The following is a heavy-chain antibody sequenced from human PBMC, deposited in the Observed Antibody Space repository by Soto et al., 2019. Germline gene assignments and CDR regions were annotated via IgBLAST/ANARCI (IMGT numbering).Heavy chain of an antibody. CDR2: ISAYNGNT. CDR3: ARDRWGSSSSMVDFDY. Sequence: ASVKVSCKASGYTFTSYGISWVRRAPGQGLEWMGWISAYNGNTNYAQKLQGRVTMTTDTSTSTAYMELRSLRSDDTAVYYCARDRWGSSSSMVDFDYWGQGTLVTVSS. CDR1: GYTFTSYG. D-gene: IGHD6-6*01. J-gene: IGHJ4*02. V-gene: IGHV1-18*01.